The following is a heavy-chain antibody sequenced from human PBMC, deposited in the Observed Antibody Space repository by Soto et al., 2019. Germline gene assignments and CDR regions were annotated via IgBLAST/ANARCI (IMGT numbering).Heavy chain of an antibody. J-gene: IGHJ5*02. CDR1: GYTFIDPH. V-gene: IGHV1-2*02. D-gene: IGHD6-25*01. CDR3: ATDLGSGRIP. CDR2: INPHSGAT. Sequence: QVQLVQSGAEVQSPGASVKVSCKTSGYTFIDPHMHWVRQAPGQGLEWMGWINPHSGATNYAHKFRGRVTMTRDTSIATAYMELTGLRFDDTAVYYCATDLGSGRIPWGQGTRVTVSS.